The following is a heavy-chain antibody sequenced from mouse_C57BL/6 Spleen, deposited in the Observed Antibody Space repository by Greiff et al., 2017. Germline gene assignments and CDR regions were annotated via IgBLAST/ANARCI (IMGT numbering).Heavy chain of an antibody. CDR2: IDPSDSYT. Sequence: QVQLQQPGAELVMPGASVKLSCKASGYTFTSYWMHWVKQRPGQGLEWIGEIDPSDSYTNYNQKFKGKSTLTVDKSSSTAYMQLISLTSEDSAVYYCARSYYGSSYYFDYWGQGTTLTVSS. V-gene: IGHV1-69*01. J-gene: IGHJ2*01. CDR3: ARSYYGSSYYFDY. CDR1: GYTFTSYW. D-gene: IGHD1-1*01.